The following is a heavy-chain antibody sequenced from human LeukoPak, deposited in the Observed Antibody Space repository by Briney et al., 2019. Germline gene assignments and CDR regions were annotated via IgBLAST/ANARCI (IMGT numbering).Heavy chain of an antibody. Sequence: SETLSLTCTVSGGSGSSGSYYWSWIRQPPGKGLEWIGYIYYSGSTNYNPSLKSRVTISVDTSKNQFSLKLSSVTAADTAVYYCARDNFPGYYYYGMDVWGQGTTVTVSS. CDR3: ARDNFPGYYYYGMDV. V-gene: IGHV4-61*01. CDR2: IYYSGST. D-gene: IGHD3-3*01. CDR1: GGSGSSGSYY. J-gene: IGHJ6*02.